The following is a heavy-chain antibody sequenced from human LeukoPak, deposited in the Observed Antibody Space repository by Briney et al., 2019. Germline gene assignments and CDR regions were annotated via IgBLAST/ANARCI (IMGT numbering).Heavy chain of an antibody. J-gene: IGHJ5*02. CDR2: IVPIFGTA. V-gene: IGHV1-69*13. D-gene: IGHD2-21*01. Sequence: GASVKVSCKASGGTFSSYAISWVRQAPGQGLEWMGGIVPIFGTANYAQKFQGRVTITADESTSTAYMELSSLRSEDTAVYYCARESGPVFDNWYDPWGQGTLVTVSS. CDR3: ARESGPVFDNWYDP. CDR1: GGTFSSYA.